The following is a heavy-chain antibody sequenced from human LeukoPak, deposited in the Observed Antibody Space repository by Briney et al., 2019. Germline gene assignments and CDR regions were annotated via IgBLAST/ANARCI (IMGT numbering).Heavy chain of an antibody. CDR1: GYTFTGYY. V-gene: IGHV1-2*02. CDR2: INPNSGGT. CDR3: ARDIARDGYNSLFRNWYFDL. Sequence: ASVKVSCKASGYTFTGYYMHWVRQAPGQGLEWMGWINPNSGGTNYAQKFQGRVTMTRDTSISTAYMELSRLRSDDTAVYYCARDIARDGYNSLFRNWYFDLWGRGTLVTVSS. D-gene: IGHD5-24*01. J-gene: IGHJ2*01.